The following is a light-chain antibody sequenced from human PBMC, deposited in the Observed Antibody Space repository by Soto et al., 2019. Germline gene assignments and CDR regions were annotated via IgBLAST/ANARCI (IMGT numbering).Light chain of an antibody. J-gene: IGLJ2*01. Sequence: QSALTQPASVSGSPGQSITISCTGTNTDVGGYNYVSWYQQHPGKAPKLMIFEVSSRPSGVSNRFSGSKSGDTASLTISGLQAEDEADYYCSSYTSSSTLVFGGGTKLTVL. CDR1: NTDVGGYNY. V-gene: IGLV2-14*01. CDR3: SSYTSSSTLV. CDR2: EVS.